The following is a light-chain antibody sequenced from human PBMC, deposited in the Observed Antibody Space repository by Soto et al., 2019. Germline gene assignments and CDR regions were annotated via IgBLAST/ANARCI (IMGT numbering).Light chain of an antibody. V-gene: IGKV3-11*01. J-gene: IGKJ2*01. CDR1: QSVSSY. CDR2: DAS. Sequence: EIVVTQSPATLSLSPGERATLSCRASQSVSSYLAWYQQKPGQAPRLLIYDASSRATGIPARFSGSGSGTDFTLTISSLEPEDFAVYYCQQRSNWPYTFGQGTKLEIK. CDR3: QQRSNWPYT.